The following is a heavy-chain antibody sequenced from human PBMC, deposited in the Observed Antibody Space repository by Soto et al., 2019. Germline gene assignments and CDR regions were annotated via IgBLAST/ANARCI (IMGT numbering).Heavy chain of an antibody. J-gene: IGHJ5*02. CDR3: ARDSSQLWFFWFDP. D-gene: IGHD5-18*01. CDR2: IKQDGSEK. CDR1: GFTFSSYW. Sequence: GGSLRLSCAASGFTFSSYWMSWVRQAPGKGLEWVANIKQDGSEKYYVDSVKGRFTISRDNAKNSLYLQMNSLRAEDTAVYYCARDSSQLWFFWFDPWGQGTLVTVSS. V-gene: IGHV3-7*05.